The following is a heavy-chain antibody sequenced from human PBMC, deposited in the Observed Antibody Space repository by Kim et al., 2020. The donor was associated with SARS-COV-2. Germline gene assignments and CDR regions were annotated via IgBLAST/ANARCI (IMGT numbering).Heavy chain of an antibody. J-gene: IGHJ4*02. Sequence: YGKGRLTISRDNSKNTLYLQMNSLRAEDTAVYYCAKDGKGWSGYLYYFDYWGQGTLVTVSS. D-gene: IGHD3-3*01. V-gene: IGHV3-23*01. CDR3: AKDGKGWSGYLYYFDY.